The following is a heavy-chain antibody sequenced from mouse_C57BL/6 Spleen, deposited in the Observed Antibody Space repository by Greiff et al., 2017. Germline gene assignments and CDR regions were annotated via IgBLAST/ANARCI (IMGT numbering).Heavy chain of an antibody. CDR3: VRQGYYDSSYCAMDY. J-gene: IGHJ4*01. Sequence: EVQRVESGGGLVQPKGSLKLSCAASGFSFNTYAMNWVRQAPGKGLEWVARIRSKSNNYATYYADSVKDRFTISRDDSESMLYLQMNNLKTEDTAMYYCVRQGYYDSSYCAMDYWGQGTSVTVSA. D-gene: IGHD1-1*01. CDR2: IRSKSNNYAT. V-gene: IGHV10-1*01. CDR1: GFSFNTYA.